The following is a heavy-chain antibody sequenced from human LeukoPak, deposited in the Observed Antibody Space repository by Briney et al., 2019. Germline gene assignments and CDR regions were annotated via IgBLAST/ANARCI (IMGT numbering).Heavy chain of an antibody. D-gene: IGHD6-13*01. CDR3: ASHILGYSSSWLGY. CDR2: ISSSGSYI. J-gene: IGHJ4*02. Sequence: PGGSLRLSCAASGFTFSSYTMNWVRQAPGKGLEWVSSISSSGSYIYYADSVKGRFIISRDNAKNSLYLQMNSLGAEDTAVYYCASHILGYSSSWLGYWGQGTLVTVST. CDR1: GFTFSSYT. V-gene: IGHV3-21*01.